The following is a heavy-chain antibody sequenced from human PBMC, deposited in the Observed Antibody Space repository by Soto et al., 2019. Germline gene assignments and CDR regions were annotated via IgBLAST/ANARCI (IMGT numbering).Heavy chain of an antibody. CDR2: INAGNGNT. CDR1: EYTFTSYA. Sequence: QVQLVQSGAEVKKPGASVKVSCKASEYTFTSYAMHWVRQAPGQRLEWMGWINAGNGNTKYSQKFQGRVTITRDTAASTAYMELSSLRSEDTAVDYCARGSVVGFEPWVQGTLVTVSS. D-gene: IGHD2-15*01. CDR3: ARGSVVGFEP. V-gene: IGHV1-3*01. J-gene: IGHJ5*02.